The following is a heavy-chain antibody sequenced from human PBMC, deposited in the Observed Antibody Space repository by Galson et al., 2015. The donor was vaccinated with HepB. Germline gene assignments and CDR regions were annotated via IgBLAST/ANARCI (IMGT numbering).Heavy chain of an antibody. CDR2: ISYDGSNK. J-gene: IGHJ4*02. CDR3: ARGASMADTAMVTDY. V-gene: IGHV3-30-3*01. Sequence: SLRLSCAASGFTFSSYAMHWVRQAPGKGLEWVAVISYDGSNKYYADSVKGRFTISRDNSKNTLYLQMNSLRAEDTAVYYCARGASMADTAMVTDYWGQGTLVTVSS. CDR1: GFTFSSYA. D-gene: IGHD5-18*01.